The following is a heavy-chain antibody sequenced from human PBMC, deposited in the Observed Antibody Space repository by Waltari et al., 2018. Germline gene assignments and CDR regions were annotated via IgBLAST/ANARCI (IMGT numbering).Heavy chain of an antibody. Sequence: EVQRGESGGGLVKPGESLKLSCAASGFTLSSFTMNWVRQAPGKGLEWVSSISGVNSNIHYADSLKGRFTISRDNAKNSLYLQMNSLRAEDTAVYYCARDKLAVTGTVPSLFGYWGQGILVTVSS. V-gene: IGHV3-21*01. CDR3: ARDKLAVTGTVPSLFGY. D-gene: IGHD6-19*01. J-gene: IGHJ4*02. CDR2: ISGVNSNI. CDR1: GFTLSSFT.